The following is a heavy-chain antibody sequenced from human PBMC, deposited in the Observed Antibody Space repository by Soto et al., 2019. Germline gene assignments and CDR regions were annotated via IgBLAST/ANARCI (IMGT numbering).Heavy chain of an antibody. J-gene: IGHJ4*02. CDR2: INWNSGRI. CDR3: ANGGNRHYDFWSDF. Sequence: EVQLMESGGGLVQPGRSLRLSCAASGSTFDDYAMHWVRQAPGKGLEWVSGINWNSGRIVYADSVKGRFTISRDNAKKSLYLQMNSLRAEDTALYYCANGGNRHYDFWSDFWGLGTLVTVSS. CDR1: GSTFDDYA. D-gene: IGHD3-3*01. V-gene: IGHV3-9*01.